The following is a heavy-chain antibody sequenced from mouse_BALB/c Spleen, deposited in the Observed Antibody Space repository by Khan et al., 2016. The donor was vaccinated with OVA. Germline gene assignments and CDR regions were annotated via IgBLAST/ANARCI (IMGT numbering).Heavy chain of an antibody. D-gene: IGHD4-1*01. Sequence: QVQLKQSGPGLVAPPQSLSITCTVSGFSLTGYGANWVRQPLGKGLAWPGMIWGEGSTDYNSALKSSLSISKDNSKSQVFLKMNSLQTDDTARYYCARDRGLGRARDYWGQGTSVSVSS. J-gene: IGHJ4*01. CDR3: ARDRGLGRARDY. CDR2: IWGEGST. V-gene: IGHV2-6-7*01. CDR1: GFSLTGYG.